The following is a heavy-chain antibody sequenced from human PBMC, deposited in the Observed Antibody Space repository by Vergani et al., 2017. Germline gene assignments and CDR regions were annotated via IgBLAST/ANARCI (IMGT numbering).Heavy chain of an antibody. J-gene: IGHJ4*02. CDR2: MDYSGST. CDR3: ACKRGACRAAYFHSYDF. V-gene: IGHV4-39*01. Sequence: QVQLQESGPGLVKPSETLSLTCTVSGDSFISTDYHWGWIRQPPGKGLEWIGSMDYSGSTYYNPSLESRISISFATPKNQFTLRLTSVTAADTAVYYRACKRGACRAAYFHSYDFWRRGTLVGDSS. D-gene: IGHD2-15*01. CDR1: GDSFISTDYH.